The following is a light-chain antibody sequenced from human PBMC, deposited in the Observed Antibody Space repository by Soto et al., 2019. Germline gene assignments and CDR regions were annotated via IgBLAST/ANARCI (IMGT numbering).Light chain of an antibody. CDR1: QSVSSN. Sequence: EIVMTQSPATLSVSPGERATLSCRASQSVSSNLAWYQQKPGQAPSLLIYGASTRATGIPARFSGSGSGTDFTLTISSLQSEDFAVYYCQQYNTWPRTFGQGTNVDIK. CDR2: GAS. CDR3: QQYNTWPRT. J-gene: IGKJ1*01. V-gene: IGKV3-15*01.